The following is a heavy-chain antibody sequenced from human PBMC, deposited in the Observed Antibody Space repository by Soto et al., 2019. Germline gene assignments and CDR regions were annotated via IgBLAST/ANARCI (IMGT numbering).Heavy chain of an antibody. V-gene: IGHV3-48*02. CDR3: ARGGVTSYYYYGMDV. Sequence: GGSLRLSCAASGFTFSSYSMNWVSQAPGKGLEWVSYISSSSSTIYYADSVKGRFTISRDNAKNSLYLQMNSLRDEDTAVYYCARGGVTSYYYYGMDVWGQGTTVTVSS. CDR1: GFTFSSYS. J-gene: IGHJ6*02. CDR2: ISSSSSTI. D-gene: IGHD4-4*01.